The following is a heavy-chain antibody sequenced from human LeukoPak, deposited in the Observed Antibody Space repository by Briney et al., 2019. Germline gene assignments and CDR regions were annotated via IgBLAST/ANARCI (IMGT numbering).Heavy chain of an antibody. Sequence: GGSLRLTCVVSGISFSGSWMTWVRQAPGRGLESVANINEDGSVTYFVDSVKGRFAISRDNANNSVFLQLKSLRAEDTAVYYCATGRLQPAHWGQGTLVTVSS. CDR3: ATGRLQPAH. J-gene: IGHJ4*02. CDR2: INEDGSVT. V-gene: IGHV3-7*01. D-gene: IGHD5-24*01. CDR1: GISFSGSW.